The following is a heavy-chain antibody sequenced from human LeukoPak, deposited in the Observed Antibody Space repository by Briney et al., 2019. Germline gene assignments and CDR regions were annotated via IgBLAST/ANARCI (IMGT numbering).Heavy chain of an antibody. Sequence: GGSLRLSCAASGFNLRDYWMHWVRQAPGKGLLWVSRLGTDGTYTNYADSVRGRFTISRDNAKNTLYLQMDSLRAEDTAFYYCVRDPSNSGNWFDLWGQGTLVTVSS. CDR1: GFNLRDYW. V-gene: IGHV3-74*01. CDR3: VRDPSNSGNWFDL. D-gene: IGHD4-11*01. J-gene: IGHJ5*02. CDR2: LGTDGTYT.